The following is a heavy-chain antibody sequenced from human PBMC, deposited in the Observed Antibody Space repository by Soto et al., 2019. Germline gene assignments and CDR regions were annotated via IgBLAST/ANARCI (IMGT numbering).Heavy chain of an antibody. D-gene: IGHD3-3*01. J-gene: IGHJ4*02. CDR3: ARLAEWLGYFDY. CDR1: GDSISNSRFY. V-gene: IGHV4-39*01. Sequence: SETLSLTCSVSGDSISNSRFYWAWIRQPPGEGLEWIGSIYYSGSTYYNPSLKSRVTISVDTSKNQFSLKLSSVTAADTAVYYCARLAEWLGYFDYWGQGTLVTVSS. CDR2: IYYSGST.